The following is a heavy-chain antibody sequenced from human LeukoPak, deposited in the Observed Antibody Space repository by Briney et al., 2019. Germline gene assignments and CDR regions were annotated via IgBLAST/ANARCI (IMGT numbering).Heavy chain of an antibody. CDR2: INPNSGGT. CDR3: ARGGVYSSGWLTPSDY. V-gene: IGHV1-2*02. CDR1: GYTFTVYY. J-gene: IGHJ4*02. D-gene: IGHD6-19*01. Sequence: ASVTVSFTASGYTFTVYYMHWVRQAPGQGLEWMGWINPNSGGTNYAQKFQGRVTMTRDTSISTAYMELSRLRSDDTAVYYCARGGVYSSGWLTPSDYWGQGTLVTVSS.